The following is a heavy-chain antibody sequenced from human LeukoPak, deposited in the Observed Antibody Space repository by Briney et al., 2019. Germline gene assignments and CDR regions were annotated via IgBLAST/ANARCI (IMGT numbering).Heavy chain of an antibody. CDR2: ISGSGGST. J-gene: IGHJ5*02. Sequence: GGSLRLSCAAPGFTFSSYAMSWVRQAPGKGLEWVSTISGSGGSTDYADSVKGRFTISRNNSKDTLYLQMNSLRAEDTAVYYCAKNDYYSSGSYYNWFDPWGQGTLVTVSS. V-gene: IGHV3-23*01. CDR3: AKNDYYSSGSYYNWFDP. D-gene: IGHD3-10*01. CDR1: GFTFSSYA.